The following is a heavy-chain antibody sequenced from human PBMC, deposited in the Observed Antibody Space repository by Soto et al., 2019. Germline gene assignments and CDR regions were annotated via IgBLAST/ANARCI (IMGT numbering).Heavy chain of an antibody. CDR3: AKESIPNDFLGYGMDV. CDR2: ISWNSGSI. D-gene: IGHD3-3*01. V-gene: IGHV3-9*01. CDR1: GFTFDDYA. Sequence: PGGSLRLSCAASGFTFDDYAMHWVRQAPGKGLEWVSGISWNSGSIGYADSVKGRFTISRDNAKNSLYLQMNSLRAEDTALYYCAKESIPNDFLGYGMDVWGQGTTVTVSS. J-gene: IGHJ6*02.